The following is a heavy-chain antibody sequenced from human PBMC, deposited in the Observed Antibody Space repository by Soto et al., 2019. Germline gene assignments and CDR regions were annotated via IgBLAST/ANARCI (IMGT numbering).Heavy chain of an antibody. CDR3: ASGGRYYDSSGYYN. V-gene: IGHV3-30-3*01. Sequence: QVQLVESGGGVVQPGRSLRLSCAASGFTFSSYAMHWVRQAPGKGLEWVAVISYDGSNKYYADSVKGRFTISRDNSKNTLYLQMNSLRAEDTAVYYCASGGRYYDSSGYYNWGQGTLVTVSS. CDR1: GFTFSSYA. J-gene: IGHJ4*02. CDR2: ISYDGSNK. D-gene: IGHD3-22*01.